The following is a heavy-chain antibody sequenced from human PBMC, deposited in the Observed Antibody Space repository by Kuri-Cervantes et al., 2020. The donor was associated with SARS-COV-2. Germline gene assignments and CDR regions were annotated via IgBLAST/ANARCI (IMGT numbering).Heavy chain of an antibody. CDR2: ISYDGSNK. D-gene: IGHD3-3*01. J-gene: IGHJ4*02. Sequence: LSLTCAASGFTFSSYGMHWVRQAPGKGLEWVAVISYDGSNKYYADSVKGRFTISRDNSKNTLYLQMNSLRAEDTAVYYCAKDPTGSVWSGYYNYWGQGTLVTVSS. V-gene: IGHV3-30*18. CDR1: GFTFSSYG. CDR3: AKDPTGSVWSGYYNY.